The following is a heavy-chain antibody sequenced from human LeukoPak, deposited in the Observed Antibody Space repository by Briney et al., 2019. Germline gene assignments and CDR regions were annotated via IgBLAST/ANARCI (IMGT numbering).Heavy chain of an antibody. CDR2: INPNSGDA. D-gene: IGHD3-22*01. J-gene: IGHJ6*03. Sequence: ASVKVSCKASGYTFTGYYMHWVRQAPGQGLEWMGWINPNSGDANYAQKFQGRVTMTRDTSISTAYMELSRLRSDDTAVYYCARGILIVVVITTSKNDYYYMDVWGKGTTVTVSS. CDR1: GYTFTGYY. CDR3: ARGILIVVVITTSKNDYYYMDV. V-gene: IGHV1-2*02.